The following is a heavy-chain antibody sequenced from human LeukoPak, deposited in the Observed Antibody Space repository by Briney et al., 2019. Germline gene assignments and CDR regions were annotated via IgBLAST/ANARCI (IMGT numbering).Heavy chain of an antibody. D-gene: IGHD3-10*01. CDR1: GFTFSSHA. Sequence: GGSLRLSCAASGFTFSSHAIHWVRQAPGKGLEWVTFISYDGSTKYYADSMKGRFTISRDNSKNTLYLQMNSLRPEDTAIYYCARDLSYYYASDYWGQGTLVTVSS. CDR3: ARDLSYYYASDY. J-gene: IGHJ4*02. V-gene: IGHV3-30-3*01. CDR2: ISYDGSTK.